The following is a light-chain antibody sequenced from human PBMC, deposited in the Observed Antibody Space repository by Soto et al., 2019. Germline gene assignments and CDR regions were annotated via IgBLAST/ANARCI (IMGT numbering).Light chain of an antibody. J-gene: IGKJ1*01. Sequence: DIVMTQSPDSLAVSLGERATINCKSSQSLFFSSNNNDYLAWYQQKPGQPPKLLIYWASTRESGVPDRFSGSGSGTDFTLTISSLKAEDVAVYFCQQYYSTLQTFGQGTKVEIK. CDR3: QQYYSTLQT. CDR2: WAS. CDR1: QSLFFSSNNNDY. V-gene: IGKV4-1*01.